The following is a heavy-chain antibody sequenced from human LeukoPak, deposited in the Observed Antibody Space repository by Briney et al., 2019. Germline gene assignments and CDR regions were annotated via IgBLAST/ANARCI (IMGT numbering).Heavy chain of an antibody. CDR2: INWNGGST. CDR1: GFTFGNYG. Sequence: GGSLRLSCAASGFTFGNYGMSWVRQAPGKGLEWVSGINWNGGSTGYADSVEGRFTISRDNAKNSLYLQMNSLRAEDTAVYYCARYPGIAAAGGFDYWGQGTLVTVSS. D-gene: IGHD6-13*01. CDR3: ARYPGIAAAGGFDY. V-gene: IGHV3-20*04. J-gene: IGHJ4*02.